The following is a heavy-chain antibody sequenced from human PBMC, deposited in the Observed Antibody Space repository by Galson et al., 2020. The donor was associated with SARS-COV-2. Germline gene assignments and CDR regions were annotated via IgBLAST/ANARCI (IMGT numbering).Heavy chain of an antibody. CDR1: GFTFSSYG. D-gene: IGHD3-16*02. CDR2: ISYDGSNK. V-gene: IGHV3-30*03. CDR3: AEELSFYYGMDV. Sequence: GESLKISCAASGFTFSSYGMHWVRQAPGKGLEWVAVISYDGSNKYYADSVKGRFTISRDNSKNTLYLQMNSLRAEDTAVYYCAEELSFYYGMDVWGQGTTVTVSS. J-gene: IGHJ6*02.